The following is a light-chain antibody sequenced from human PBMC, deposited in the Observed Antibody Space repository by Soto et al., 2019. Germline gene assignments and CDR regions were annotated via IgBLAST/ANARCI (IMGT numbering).Light chain of an antibody. CDR3: QQYNKWPLT. CDR2: GAS. Sequence: EMLMTQSPATLSVSPGERATLSCRASQSVNSNLAWYQQKPGQAPRLLIYGASTRATGTPARFSGSGSGTEFSLTISSLQSEDFAVYYCQQYNKWPLTFGGGTKVEIK. CDR1: QSVNSN. J-gene: IGKJ4*01. V-gene: IGKV3-15*01.